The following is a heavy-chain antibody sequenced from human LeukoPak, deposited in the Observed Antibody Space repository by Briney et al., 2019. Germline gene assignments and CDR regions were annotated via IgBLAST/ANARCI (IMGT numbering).Heavy chain of an antibody. CDR3: ARDAMTTVYFDY. D-gene: IGHD4-17*01. V-gene: IGHV3-7*01. CDR1: GFTFSSYW. CDR2: IKEDGSEK. J-gene: IGHJ4*02. Sequence: GGSLRLSCEASGFTFSSYWMSWVRQAPGKGLEWVANIKEDGSEKYYVDSVKGRFTIFRDNAKNSLYLQMNSLRAEDTAVYFCARDAMTTVYFDYWGQGTLVIVSS.